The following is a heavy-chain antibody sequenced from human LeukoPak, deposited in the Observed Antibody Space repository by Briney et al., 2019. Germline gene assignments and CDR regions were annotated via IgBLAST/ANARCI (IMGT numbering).Heavy chain of an antibody. J-gene: IGHJ4*02. CDR3: ARSPRYCSSTSCSVFDY. D-gene: IGHD2-2*01. CDR1: GYTFTGYY. CDR2: INPNSGGT. V-gene: IGHV1-2*02. Sequence: ASVKVSCKASGYTFTGYYMHWVRQAPGQGLEWMGWINPNSGGTNYAQKFQGRVTMTRDTSISTAYMELSRLRSDDTAVYYCARSPRYCSSTSCSVFDYWGQGTLVTVSS.